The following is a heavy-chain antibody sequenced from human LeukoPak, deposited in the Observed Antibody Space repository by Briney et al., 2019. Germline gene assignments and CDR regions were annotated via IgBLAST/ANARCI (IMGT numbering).Heavy chain of an antibody. Sequence: ASVKVSCEASGYTFTTSDINWVRQATGQGLEWMGWMNPNTGNTGYAQSFQGRLSITRNTSTSTAYMELSGLRSEDTAVYYCARVFRLGYSAFDIWGQGTLVTVSP. CDR1: GYTFTTSD. CDR2: MNPNTGNT. D-gene: IGHD2-15*01. V-gene: IGHV1-8*03. J-gene: IGHJ3*02. CDR3: ARVFRLGYSAFDI.